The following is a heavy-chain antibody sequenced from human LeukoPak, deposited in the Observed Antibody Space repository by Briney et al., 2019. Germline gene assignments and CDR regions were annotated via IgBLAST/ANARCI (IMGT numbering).Heavy chain of an antibody. CDR2: INPSDGAT. D-gene: IGHD3-10*01. CDR1: GYTFTMYQ. CDR3: AREQRGGLSANLGGLFASYYTYYYMDV. J-gene: IGHJ6*03. Sequence: ASVKVSCKASGYTFTMYQIHCVRQAPGQGLEWMGMINPSDGATTYAQRFQGRVTLIRDMSTTTVYMDLHSLRFEDTAVYFRAREQRGGLSANLGGLFASYYTYYYMDVWGRGTTVTVSS. V-gene: IGHV1-46*01.